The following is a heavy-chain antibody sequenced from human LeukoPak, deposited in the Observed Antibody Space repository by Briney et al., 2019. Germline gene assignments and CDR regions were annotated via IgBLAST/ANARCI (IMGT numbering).Heavy chain of an antibody. J-gene: IGHJ4*02. CDR3: TKGRLKRIVAVPADYFDY. Sequence: GGSLRLSCTASGFTFSNFGMHWVRQVPGKGLEWVAFIRYNGTNKHYADSVKGRFTISRDNSKNTLYLQMNSLRGGDTAVYYCTKGRLKRIVAVPADYFDYWGQGTLVTVSS. V-gene: IGHV3-30*02. CDR2: IRYNGTNK. CDR1: GFTFSNFG. D-gene: IGHD2-2*01.